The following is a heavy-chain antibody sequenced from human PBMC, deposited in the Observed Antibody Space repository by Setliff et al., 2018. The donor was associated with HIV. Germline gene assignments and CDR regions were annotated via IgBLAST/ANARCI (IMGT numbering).Heavy chain of an antibody. CDR1: GYTFTTSG. V-gene: IGHV1-18*01. CDR2: INIYSGNT. CDR3: ARDAPRNTGAAPGY. J-gene: IGHJ4*02. D-gene: IGHD6-6*01. Sequence: EASVKVSCKTSGYTFTTSGISWVRQAPGQGLEWMGWINIYSGNTNYAQKFQGRVTMTTDTSTSTAYMELRSLRSDDTAIYYCARDAPRNTGAAPGYWGQGTLVTVSS.